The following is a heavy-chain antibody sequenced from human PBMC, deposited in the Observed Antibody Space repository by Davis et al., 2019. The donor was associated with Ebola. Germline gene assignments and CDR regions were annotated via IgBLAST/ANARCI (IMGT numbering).Heavy chain of an antibody. CDR2: INPSGGST. J-gene: IGHJ6*02. D-gene: IGHD2-2*01. CDR3: AIVEVVPAAMEYGMDV. Sequence: ASVKVSCKASGYTFTSYYMHWVRQAPGQGLEWMGIINPSGGSTSYAQKFQGRVTMTRDTSTSTVYMELSSLRSEDTAVYYCAIVEVVPAAMEYGMDVWGQGTTVTVSS. CDR1: GYTFTSYY. V-gene: IGHV1-46*01.